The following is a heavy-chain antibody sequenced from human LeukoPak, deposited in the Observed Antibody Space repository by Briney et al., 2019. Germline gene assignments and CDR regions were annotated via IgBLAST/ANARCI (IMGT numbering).Heavy chain of an antibody. CDR3: ARDLRYYYXSSGSFDY. Sequence: PGGSLRLSCAASGFTFSSYWMSWVRQAPGKGLEWVANIKQDGSEKYYVDSVKGRFTISRDNAKNSLYLQMNSLRAEDTAVYYCARDLRYYYXSSGSFDYWGQGTLVTVSS. CDR2: IKQDGSEK. D-gene: IGHD3-22*01. V-gene: IGHV3-7*01. CDR1: GFTFSSYW. J-gene: IGHJ4*02.